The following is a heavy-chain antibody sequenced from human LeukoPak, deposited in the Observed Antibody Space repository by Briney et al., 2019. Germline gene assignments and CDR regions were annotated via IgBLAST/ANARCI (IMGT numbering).Heavy chain of an antibody. CDR3: ARRRTASGYDLRRVVANDY. CDR1: GGSISSSSYY. V-gene: IGHV4-39*01. Sequence: PSETLSLTCTVSGGSISSSSYYWGWIRQPPGKGLEWIGRIYYSGSTYYNPSLKSRVTISVDTSKNQFSLKLSPVTAADTAVYYCARRRTASGYDLRRVVANDYWGQGTLVTVSS. CDR2: IYYSGST. J-gene: IGHJ4*02. D-gene: IGHD5-12*01.